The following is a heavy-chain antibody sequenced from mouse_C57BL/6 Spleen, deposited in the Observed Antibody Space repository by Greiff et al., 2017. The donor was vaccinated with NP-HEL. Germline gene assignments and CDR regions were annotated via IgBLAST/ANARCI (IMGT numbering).Heavy chain of an antibody. J-gene: IGHJ2*01. V-gene: IGHV10-1*01. Sequence: EVQLVESGGGLVQPKGSLKLSCAASGFSFTTYAMNWVRQAPGKGLEWVARIRSKSNNYATYYADSVKDRFTISRDDSESMLYLQMNNLKTEDTAMDYCVRGGDFRYYFDYWGQGTTLTVSS. CDR3: VRGGDFRYYFDY. CDR2: IRSKSNNYAT. CDR1: GFSFTTYA.